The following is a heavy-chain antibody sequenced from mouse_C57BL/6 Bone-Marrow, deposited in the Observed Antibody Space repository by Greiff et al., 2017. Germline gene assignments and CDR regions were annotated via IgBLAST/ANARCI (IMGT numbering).Heavy chain of an antibody. CDR3: ARRPLYYDDDGWYFDV. CDR1: GYTFTSYW. J-gene: IGHJ1*03. D-gene: IGHD2-4*01. V-gene: IGHV1-64*01. CDR2: IHPNSGST. Sequence: QVQLQQPGAELVKPGASVKLSCKASGYTFTSYWMHWVKQRPGQGLEWIGMIHPNSGSTNYNEKFKSKATLTVDKSSSTAYMQLSSLTSEDSAVYYCARRPLYYDDDGWYFDVWGTGTTVTVSA.